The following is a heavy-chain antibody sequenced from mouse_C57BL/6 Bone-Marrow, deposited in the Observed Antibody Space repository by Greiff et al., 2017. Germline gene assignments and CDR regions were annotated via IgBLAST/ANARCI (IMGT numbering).Heavy chain of an antibody. Sequence: VQLQQSGAELVKPGASVKISCKASGYAFSSYWMNWVKQRPGKGLEWIGQIYPGDGDTNYNGKFKGKATLTADKSSSTAYMQLSSLTSEDSAVYFCARSFITTGAYWYFDVWGKGTTVTVSA. V-gene: IGHV1-80*01. D-gene: IGHD1-2*01. CDR3: ARSFITTGAYWYFDV. CDR2: IYPGDGDT. J-gene: IGHJ1*03. CDR1: GYAFSSYW.